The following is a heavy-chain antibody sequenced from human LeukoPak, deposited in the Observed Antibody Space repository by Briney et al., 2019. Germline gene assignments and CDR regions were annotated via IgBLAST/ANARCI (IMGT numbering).Heavy chain of an antibody. D-gene: IGHD3-3*01. Sequence: GESLKISCKGSGYSFTSYWIGWVRQMPGKGLEWMGIIYPGDSDTRYSPSFQGQVTISADKSISTAYLQWSSLKASDTAMYYCARPALDDFWSGYYTYFDYWGQGTLVTVSS. CDR2: IYPGDSDT. CDR3: ARPALDDFWSGYYTYFDY. V-gene: IGHV5-51*01. CDR1: GYSFTSYW. J-gene: IGHJ4*02.